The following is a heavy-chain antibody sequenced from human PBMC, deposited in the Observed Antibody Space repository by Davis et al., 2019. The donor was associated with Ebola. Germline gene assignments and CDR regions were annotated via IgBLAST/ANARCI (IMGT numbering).Heavy chain of an antibody. CDR2: IWYDGSNK. D-gene: IGHD1-7*01. Sequence: GESLKISCAASGFTFDDYTMHWVRQAPGKGLEWVAVIWYDGSNKYYADSVKGRFTISRDNSKNTLYLQMNSLRAEDTAVYYCARLELNAFDIWGQGTMVTVSS. V-gene: IGHV3-33*08. J-gene: IGHJ3*02. CDR1: GFTFDDYT. CDR3: ARLELNAFDI.